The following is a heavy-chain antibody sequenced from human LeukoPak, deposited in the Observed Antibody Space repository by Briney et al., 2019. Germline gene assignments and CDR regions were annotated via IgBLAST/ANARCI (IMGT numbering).Heavy chain of an antibody. CDR2: IYYSGST. Sequence: PSETLSLTCTVSGGSISSYYWSWIRQPPGKGLEWIGYIYYSGSTNYNPSLKSRVTISVDTSKNQFSLKLSSVTAADTAVYYCARGGPYDSSGNFDYWGQGTLVTVSS. J-gene: IGHJ4*02. D-gene: IGHD3-22*01. V-gene: IGHV4-59*01. CDR1: GGSISSYY. CDR3: ARGGPYDSSGNFDY.